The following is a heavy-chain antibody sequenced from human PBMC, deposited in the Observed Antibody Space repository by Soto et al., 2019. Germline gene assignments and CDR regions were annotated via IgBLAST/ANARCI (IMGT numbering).Heavy chain of an antibody. CDR1: GVSVYSRYW. CDR2: ISPGGTT. J-gene: IGHJ5*02. CDR3: ARNGDCETAPCYVGWFDP. Sequence: QVQLQESGPGLVRPSETLSLTCVVPGVSVYSRYWWSWVRQSPGKGLEWIGEISPGGTTNYNPSLKNRVAMSIDKSMNEFSVKLNSVTAADTAIYYCARNGDCETAPCYVGWFDPWGQGTLVTVSS. D-gene: IGHD2-2*01. V-gene: IGHV4-4*02.